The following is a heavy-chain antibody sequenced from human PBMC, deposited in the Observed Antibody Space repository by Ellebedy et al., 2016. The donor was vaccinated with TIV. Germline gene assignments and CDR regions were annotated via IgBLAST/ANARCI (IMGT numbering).Heavy chain of an antibody. J-gene: IGHJ4*02. CDR1: GFTFSSFA. Sequence: GESLKIPXAASGFTFSSFAMHWVRQAPGKGLEWVAVISYDGSNKDYADSVTGRFTISRDNAKNSLYLQMNSLRAEDTAFYYCAKDISPDYIAAAGFLDFWGQGTLVTVPS. CDR3: AKDISPDYIAAAGFLDF. CDR2: ISYDGSNK. D-gene: IGHD6-13*01. V-gene: IGHV3-30-3*01.